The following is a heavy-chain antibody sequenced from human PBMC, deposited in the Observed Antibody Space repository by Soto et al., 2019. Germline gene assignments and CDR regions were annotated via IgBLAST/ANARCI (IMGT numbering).Heavy chain of an antibody. J-gene: IGHJ5*02. D-gene: IGHD1-7*01. CDR1: GFTFSSYS. CDR2: ISSSSSTI. Sequence: GGSLRLSCAASGFTFSSYSMNWVRQAPGKGLEWVSYISSSSSTIYYADSVKGRFTISRDNAKNSLYLQMNSLRAEDTAVYYCAGDCSQMELPGDWFDHWGQGTLVTVSS. V-gene: IGHV3-48*01. CDR3: AGDCSQMELPGDWFDH.